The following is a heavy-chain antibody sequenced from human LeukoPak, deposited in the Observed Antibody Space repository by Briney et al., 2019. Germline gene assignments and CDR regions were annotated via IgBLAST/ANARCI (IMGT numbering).Heavy chain of an antibody. J-gene: IGHJ4*02. V-gene: IGHV3-30*18. D-gene: IGHD3-22*01. Sequence: GRSLRLSCAASGFTFSSYGMHWVRQAPGKGLEWVAVISYDVGKKYYADSVKGRFTISRDNSKNTLYLQMNSLRAEDTAVYYCAKDDYYDASGYRDWGQGTLVTVSS. CDR2: ISYDVGKK. CDR1: GFTFSSYG. CDR3: AKDDYYDASGYRD.